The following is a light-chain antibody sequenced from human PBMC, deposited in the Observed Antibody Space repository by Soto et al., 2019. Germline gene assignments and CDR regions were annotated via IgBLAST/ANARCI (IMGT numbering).Light chain of an antibody. Sequence: QSVLTQPASVSGSPGQSITISCTGTSSDIGTYIYVSWYLQHPGKAPKLLIYGDNNRPSGVPDRFSGSKSGTSASLAITRLQAEDEADYYCQSYDISLHNYVFGTGTKLTVL. CDR1: SSDIGTYIY. V-gene: IGLV2-14*01. CDR2: GDN. CDR3: QSYDISLHNYV. J-gene: IGLJ1*01.